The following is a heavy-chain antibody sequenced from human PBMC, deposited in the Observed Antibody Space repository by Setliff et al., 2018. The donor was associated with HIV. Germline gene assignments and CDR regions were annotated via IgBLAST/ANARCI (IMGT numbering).Heavy chain of an antibody. CDR2: IYTSGGT. J-gene: IGHJ6*02. D-gene: IGHD2-15*01. CDR3: ASLGYCSGVRCYQPSYYYYGLDV. CDR1: GGSISSGSYY. V-gene: IGHV4-61*02. Sequence: SETLSLTCTVSGGSISSGSYYWSWIRQPAGKGLEWIGRIYTSGGTNYNPSLKSRVTISVDTSKNQFSLKLSSVTAADTAVYYCASLGYCSGVRCYQPSYYYYGLDVWGQGTTVTVSS.